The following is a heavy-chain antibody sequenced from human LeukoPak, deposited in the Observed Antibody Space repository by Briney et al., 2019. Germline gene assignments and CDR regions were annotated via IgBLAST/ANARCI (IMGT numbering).Heavy chain of an antibody. J-gene: IGHJ5*02. CDR2: INHSGST. CDR3: ARHWRGLPWLRFDP. CDR1: GGSFSDYY. Sequence: SETLSLTCAVYGGSFSDYYWSWIRQPPGKGLEWIGEINHSGSTNYNPSLKSRVTISVDTSKNQFSLKLSSVTAADTAAYHCARHWRGLPWLRFDPWGQGTLVIVSS. D-gene: IGHD1-26*01. V-gene: IGHV4-34*01.